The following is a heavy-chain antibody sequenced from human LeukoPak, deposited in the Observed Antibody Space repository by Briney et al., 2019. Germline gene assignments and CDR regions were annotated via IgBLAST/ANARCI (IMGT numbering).Heavy chain of an antibody. J-gene: IGHJ3*02. CDR2: IIPIFGTA. Sequence: GASVTVSCKASGGTFSIYAISWVRQAPGQGLEWMGGIIPIFGTANYAQKFQGRVTITADESTSTAYMELSSLRSEDTAVYYCARVKNDAFDIWGQGTMVTVSS. CDR3: ARVKNDAFDI. CDR1: GGTFSIYA. V-gene: IGHV1-69*13.